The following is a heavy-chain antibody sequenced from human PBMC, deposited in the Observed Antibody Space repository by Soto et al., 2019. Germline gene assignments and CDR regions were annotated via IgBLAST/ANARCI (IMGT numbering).Heavy chain of an antibody. D-gene: IGHD3-22*01. CDR2: ISGSGGST. CDR1: GFTFSSYA. J-gene: IGHJ4*02. Sequence: QPGGSLRLSCAASGFTFSSYAMSWVRQAPGKGLEWVSAISGSGGSTYYADSVKGRFTISRDNSKNTLYLQMNSLRAEDTAVYYCAKDLVTMIVVAGAGFDYWGQGTLVTVSS. V-gene: IGHV3-23*01. CDR3: AKDLVTMIVVAGAGFDY.